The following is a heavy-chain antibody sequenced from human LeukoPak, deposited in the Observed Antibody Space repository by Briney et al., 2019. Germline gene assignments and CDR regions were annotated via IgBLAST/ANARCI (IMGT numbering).Heavy chain of an antibody. CDR2: ISSSDTM. V-gene: IGHV3-69-1*01. CDR3: LGYSYGFPYYSDY. J-gene: IGHJ4*02. Sequence: GGSLRLSCAASGFIFSDYYMSWIRQAPGKGLEWVSYISSSDTMYYADSVKGRFTISRDNAKNSLYLQMNSLRAEDTAVYYCLGYSYGFPYYSDYWGQGTLVTVSS. D-gene: IGHD5-18*01. CDR1: GFIFSDYY.